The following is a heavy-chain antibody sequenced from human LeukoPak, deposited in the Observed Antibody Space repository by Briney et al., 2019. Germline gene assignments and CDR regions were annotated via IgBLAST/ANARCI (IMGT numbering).Heavy chain of an antibody. V-gene: IGHV4-39*07. CDR2: IYYSGST. CDR1: GGSISSSSYY. CDR3: ARGAYCSSINCYGFDY. Sequence: ASETLSLTCTVSGGSISSSSYYWGWIRQPPGKGLEWIGSIYYSGSTYYNPSLKSRVTFSVDTSKKQFSLKLSSLTAADTAVYYCARGAYCSSINCYGFDYWGQGTLVTVSS. D-gene: IGHD2-2*01. J-gene: IGHJ4*02.